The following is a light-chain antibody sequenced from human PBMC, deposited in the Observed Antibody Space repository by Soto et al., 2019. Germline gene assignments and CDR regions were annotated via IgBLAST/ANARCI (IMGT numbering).Light chain of an antibody. V-gene: IGLV2-11*01. CDR3: CSYAGSYTLV. J-gene: IGLJ2*01. CDR1: SSDVGGYHY. CDR2: DVN. Sequence: QSALTQPRSVSGSPGQSVTLSCTGTSSDVGGYHYVSWYQHHPGKAPKIIIFDVNQRPSGVPDRFSGSKSGNTASLTISGLQTEDEADYSCCSYAGSYTLVFGGGTKLTVL.